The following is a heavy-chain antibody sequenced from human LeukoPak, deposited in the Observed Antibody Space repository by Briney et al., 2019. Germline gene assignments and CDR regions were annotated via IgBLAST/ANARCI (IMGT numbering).Heavy chain of an antibody. D-gene: IGHD3-9*01. CDR3: ASLPYDILTGYFDY. J-gene: IGHJ4*02. CDR2: IYYSGST. Sequence: SETLSLTCTVPGGPISSYYWSWIRQPPGKGLEWIGYIYYSGSTNYNPSLKSRVTISVDTSKNQFSLKLSSVTAADTAVYYCASLPYDILTGYFDYWGQGTLVTVSS. CDR1: GGPISSYY. V-gene: IGHV4-59*01.